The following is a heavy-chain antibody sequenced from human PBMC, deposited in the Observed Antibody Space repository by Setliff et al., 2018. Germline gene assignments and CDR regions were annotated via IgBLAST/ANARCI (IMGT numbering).Heavy chain of an antibody. CDR2: INSRSSTI. CDR3: AKVKDPFGMVRGVIES. V-gene: IGHV3-48*01. J-gene: IGHJ5*01. CDR1: GFTFSSYN. Sequence: GGSLRLSCAASGFTFSSYNMDWVRQAPGRGLEWVSYINSRSSTIFYAGSVKGRFTISRDNSKNTLYLQMNSLRAEDTAVYYCAKVKDPFGMVRGVIESWGQGTLVTVSS. D-gene: IGHD3-10*01.